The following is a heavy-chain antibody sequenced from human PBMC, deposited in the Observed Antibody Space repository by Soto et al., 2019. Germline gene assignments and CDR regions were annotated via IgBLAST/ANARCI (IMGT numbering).Heavy chain of an antibody. Sequence: QLQLQESGSGLVRPSQTLSLTCAVSGGSISSGGYSWNWIRQPPGKGLEWIGYIYHSGSTLYNPTLKSRVTISVDKAKIQVSLKLSSVTAADTAVYYCARDQLEGNWFDPWGQGSLVTVSS. CDR1: GGSISSGGYS. V-gene: IGHV4-30-2*01. D-gene: IGHD1-1*01. CDR2: IYHSGST. CDR3: ARDQLEGNWFDP. J-gene: IGHJ5*02.